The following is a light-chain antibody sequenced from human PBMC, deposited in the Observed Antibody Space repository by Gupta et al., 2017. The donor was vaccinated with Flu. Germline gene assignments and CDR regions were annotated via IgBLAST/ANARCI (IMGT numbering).Light chain of an antibody. J-gene: IGLJ1*01. CDR3: AAWDDSLNGYV. V-gene: IGLV1-44*01. Sequence: QSVLTQPPSPHGTPRQRALIPCSASSTNIGSNTVNWYQQHPGTAPKLLIYSNNQRPSGVPDRFSGSKSGTSASLAISRLQSEDEADYYCAAWDDSLNGYVFGTGTKVTVL. CDR2: SNN. CDR1: STNIGSNT.